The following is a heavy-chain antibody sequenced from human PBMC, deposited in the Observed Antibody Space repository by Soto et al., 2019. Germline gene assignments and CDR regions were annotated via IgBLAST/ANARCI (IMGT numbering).Heavy chain of an antibody. D-gene: IGHD5-12*01. V-gene: IGHV4-39*01. Sequence: PSETLSLTCTVSGYSLSSNTFDWGWIRQPPGNGLEWIGNIDFSGRTSYNPSLRSRVTISVDTSKNQFSLKLSSVTAADTAVYYCAGIVATGRRGYYGMDVWGQGTTVTVSS. J-gene: IGHJ6*02. CDR1: GYSLSSNTFD. CDR2: IDFSGRT. CDR3: AGIVATGRRGYYGMDV.